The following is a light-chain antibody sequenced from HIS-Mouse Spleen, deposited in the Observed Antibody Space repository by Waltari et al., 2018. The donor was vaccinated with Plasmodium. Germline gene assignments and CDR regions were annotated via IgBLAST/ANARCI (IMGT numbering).Light chain of an antibody. CDR2: EDS. CDR3: YSTDSSGNHRV. Sequence: YELTQPPSVSVSPGQTARITCSGDALPKKYAYWYQQKSGQAPVLAIYEDSKRPSGIPDRISGASSGTMATFTISGAQVEGEADYYGYSTDSSGNHRVFGGGTKLTVL. V-gene: IGLV3-10*01. CDR1: ALPKKY. J-gene: IGLJ3*02.